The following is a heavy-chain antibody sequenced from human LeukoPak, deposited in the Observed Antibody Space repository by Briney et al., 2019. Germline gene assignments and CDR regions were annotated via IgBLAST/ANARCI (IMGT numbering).Heavy chain of an antibody. V-gene: IGHV4-34*01. J-gene: IGHJ4*02. CDR1: GGSFSGYY. Sequence: SETLSLTCAVYGGSFSGYYWSWIRQPPGKGLEWIGEINHSGSTNYNPSLKSRVTISVDTSKNQFSPKLSSVTAADTAVYYCARDATFEYSSSSWYFDYWGQGTLVTVSS. CDR2: INHSGST. CDR3: ARDATFEYSSSSWYFDY. D-gene: IGHD6-6*01.